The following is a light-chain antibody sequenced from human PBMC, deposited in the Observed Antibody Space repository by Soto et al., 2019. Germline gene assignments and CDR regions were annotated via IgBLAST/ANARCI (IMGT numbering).Light chain of an antibody. J-gene: IGLJ2*01. V-gene: IGLV1-40*01. CDR3: QSYDSSLSGSGV. CDR1: SSKIGAGYD. Sequence: QSVLTQPPSVSGAPGQRVTISLTGSSSKIGAGYDVHWYQQLPGTAPKLLIYGNSNRPSGVPDRFSGSKSGTSASLAITGLQAKDEADYYCQSYDSSLSGSGVFGGGTKLTVL. CDR2: GNS.